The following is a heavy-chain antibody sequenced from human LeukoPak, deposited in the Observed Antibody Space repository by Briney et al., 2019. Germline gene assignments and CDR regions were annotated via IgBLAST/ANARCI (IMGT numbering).Heavy chain of an antibody. CDR3: ARDAEGRRYSPQDY. CDR1: GFTFSSYW. Sequence: GGSLRLSCAASGFTFSSYWMSWVRQAPGKGLQWVANIKLDGSENYYVDSVRGRFTISRDNAKNSVFLQMTSLRVDDTAVYYCARDAEGRRYSPQDYWGQGTLVTVSS. D-gene: IGHD5-18*01. V-gene: IGHV3-7*01. CDR2: IKLDGSEN. J-gene: IGHJ4*02.